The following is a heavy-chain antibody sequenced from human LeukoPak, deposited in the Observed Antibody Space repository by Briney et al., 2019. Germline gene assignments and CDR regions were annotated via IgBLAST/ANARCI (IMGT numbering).Heavy chain of an antibody. D-gene: IGHD3-10*01. Sequence: SETLSLTCAVYGGSFSGYYWSRIRQPPGKGLEWIGEINHSGSTNYNPSLKSRVTISVDTSKNQFSLKLSSVTAADTAVYYCARGEYSMYGSGRYFDYWGQGTLVTVSS. V-gene: IGHV4-34*01. J-gene: IGHJ4*02. CDR1: GGSFSGYY. CDR2: INHSGST. CDR3: ARGEYSMYGSGRYFDY.